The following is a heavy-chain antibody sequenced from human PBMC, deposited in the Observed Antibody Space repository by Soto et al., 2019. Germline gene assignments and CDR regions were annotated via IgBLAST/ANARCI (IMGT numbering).Heavy chain of an antibody. V-gene: IGHV1-69*02. J-gene: IGHJ4*02. CDR3: ATNYGSGSTHFDY. CDR2: IIPMLGMS. D-gene: IGHD3-10*01. CDR1: GDTFNFYT. Sequence: QVQLVQSGAEVKKPGSPVRVSCTASGDTFNFYTISWVRQVHGQGPEWMGRIIPMLGMSNYAQKFQGRVTIMADKSMSTVYMNLSGLTSEDTAVYYCATNYGSGSTHFDYWGQGTLVTVSS.